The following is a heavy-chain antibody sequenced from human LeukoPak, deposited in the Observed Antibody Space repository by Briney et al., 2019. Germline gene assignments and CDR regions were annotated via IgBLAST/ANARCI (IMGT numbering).Heavy chain of an antibody. D-gene: IGHD1-26*01. CDR3: ASRPLLRHYYYYMDV. V-gene: IGHV4-34*01. CDR2: INHGGST. J-gene: IGHJ6*03. CDR1: GGSFSGYY. Sequence: SETLSLTCAVYGGSFSGYYWSWIRQPPGKGLEWIGEINHGGSTNYNPSLKSRVTISVDTSKNQFSLKLSSVTAADTAVYYCASRPLLRHYYYYMDVWGKGTTVTVSS.